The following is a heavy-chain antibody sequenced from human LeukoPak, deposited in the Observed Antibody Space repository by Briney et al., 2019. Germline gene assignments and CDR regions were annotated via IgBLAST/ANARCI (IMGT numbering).Heavy chain of an antibody. CDR2: MHYGGST. Sequence: PSHTLSLTCTVSGASISSGIYYWDSIRQPPGTGLEWIGCMHYGGSTDYNPSLKSRATISADTSKNQFSLRLYSVTASDTAVYYCARHIYDRTGRPFDYGGQGTLLTVSS. J-gene: IGHJ4*02. V-gene: IGHV4-39*01. CDR1: GASISSGIYY. CDR3: ARHIYDRTGRPFDY. D-gene: IGHD3/OR15-3a*01.